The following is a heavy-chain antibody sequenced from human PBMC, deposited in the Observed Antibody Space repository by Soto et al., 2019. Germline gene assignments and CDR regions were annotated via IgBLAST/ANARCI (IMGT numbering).Heavy chain of an antibody. CDR2: IYYNGRS. V-gene: IGHV4-61*01. Sequence: TSETLSLTCTVSGGSISGSTDYWSWIRQPPGRGLELIGYIYYNGRSNSNPSLKSRVTISVDTSNNQFSLRLRSVTAADTAVYYCARDASSSWYDVWGQGTQVPVSS. CDR3: ARDASSSWYDV. CDR1: GGSISGSTDY. J-gene: IGHJ4*02. D-gene: IGHD6-13*01.